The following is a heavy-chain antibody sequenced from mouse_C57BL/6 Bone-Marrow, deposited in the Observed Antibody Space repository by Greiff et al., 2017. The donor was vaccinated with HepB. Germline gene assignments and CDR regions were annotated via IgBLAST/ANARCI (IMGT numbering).Heavy chain of an antibody. Sequence: EVKLQESGGGLVKPGGSLKLSCAASGFTFSSYAMSWVRQTPEKRLEWVATISDGGSYTYYPDNVKGRFTISRDNAKNNLYLQMSHLKSEDTAMYYCARDYPYYGSSYGFAYWGQGTLVTVSA. CDR2: ISDGGSYT. CDR3: ARDYPYYGSSYGFAY. J-gene: IGHJ3*01. V-gene: IGHV5-4*01. CDR1: GFTFSSYA. D-gene: IGHD1-1*01.